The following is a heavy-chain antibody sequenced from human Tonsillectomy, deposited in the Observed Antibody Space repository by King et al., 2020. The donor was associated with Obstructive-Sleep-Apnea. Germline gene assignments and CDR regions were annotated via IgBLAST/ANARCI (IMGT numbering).Heavy chain of an antibody. Sequence: VQLVESGAEVKKPGASVKVSCKASGYTFTSYDINWVRQATGQGLEWMGWMNPNNGNTGYAQKFQGRVTMTRNTSISTAYMELSSLRSEDTAVYYCARSIAAAKNWFDPWGQGTLVTVSS. CDR1: GYTFTSYD. V-gene: IGHV1-8*01. CDR3: ARSIAAAKNWFDP. J-gene: IGHJ5*02. D-gene: IGHD6-13*01. CDR2: MNPNNGNT.